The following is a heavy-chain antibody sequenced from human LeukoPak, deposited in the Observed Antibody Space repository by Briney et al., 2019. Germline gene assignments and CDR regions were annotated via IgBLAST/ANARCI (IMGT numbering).Heavy chain of an antibody. V-gene: IGHV1-2*02. D-gene: IGHD3-10*01. CDR2: INPNSGGT. CDR1: GYTFTYRY. Sequence: GASVTVSCKASGYTFTYRYLHWVRQAPGQGLEWMGWINPNSGGTNYAQKFQGRVTMTRDTSISTAYMELSRLRSDDTAVYYCARDLGLARFGESFDYWGQGALVTVSS. CDR3: ARDLGLARFGESFDY. J-gene: IGHJ4*02.